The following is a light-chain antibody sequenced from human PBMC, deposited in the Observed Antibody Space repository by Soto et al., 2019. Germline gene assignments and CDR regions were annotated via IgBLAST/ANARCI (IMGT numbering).Light chain of an antibody. V-gene: IGLV2-14*01. CDR3: SSYTSSSTRV. CDR2: DVS. Sequence: QSALTQPASVSGSPGQSITISCTGTSSDVGGYNYVSWYQQHPGKAPKLMIYDVSNRPSGVSNRSSGSKSGNTASLTISGLQAEDDADYYCSSYTSSSTRVFGGGTKLTVL. J-gene: IGLJ2*01. CDR1: SSDVGGYNY.